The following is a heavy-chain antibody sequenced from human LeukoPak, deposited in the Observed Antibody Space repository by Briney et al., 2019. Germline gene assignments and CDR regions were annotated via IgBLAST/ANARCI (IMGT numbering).Heavy chain of an antibody. CDR2: ISGSGGST. J-gene: IGHJ4*02. CDR1: GFTFSSYA. Sequence: GGSLRLSCAASGFTFSSYAMSWVRQAPGKGLEWVSAISGSGGSTYYADSVKGRFTISRDNSKNMLYLQMNSLRAEDTAVYYCAKDLGVVPAAIRYDFDYWGQGTLVTVSS. CDR3: AKDLGVVPAAIRYDFDY. D-gene: IGHD2-2*01. V-gene: IGHV3-23*01.